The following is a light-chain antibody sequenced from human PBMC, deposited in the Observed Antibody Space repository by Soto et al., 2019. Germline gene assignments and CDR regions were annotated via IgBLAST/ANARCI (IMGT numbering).Light chain of an antibody. Sequence: QSVLTQPRSVSGSPGQSVTISCTGTSSDVGAYDSVSWYQQHPGKAPKLMIYDVTKRPSGVPDRFSGSKSGSTASLTISGLQAEDEADYYCCSYAGSYTVYVFGTGTKLTVL. CDR2: DVT. CDR3: CSYAGSYTVYV. CDR1: SSDVGAYDS. J-gene: IGLJ1*01. V-gene: IGLV2-11*01.